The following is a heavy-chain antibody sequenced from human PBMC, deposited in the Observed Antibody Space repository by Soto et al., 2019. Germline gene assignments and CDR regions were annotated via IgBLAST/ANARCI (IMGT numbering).Heavy chain of an antibody. CDR3: VTKTPFDN. Sequence: VQLVESGGGLVQPGGSLRLSCAVSGFTVSINYMSWVRQSPGKGLEWVSVIYSGGGTYYTDSVKGRFTISRDTSKNMLYLKLNSLRVEDTAVYYCVTKTPFDNWGQGTLVTVSS. CDR2: IYSGGGT. V-gene: IGHV3-66*01. J-gene: IGHJ4*02. D-gene: IGHD2-15*01. CDR1: GFTVSINY.